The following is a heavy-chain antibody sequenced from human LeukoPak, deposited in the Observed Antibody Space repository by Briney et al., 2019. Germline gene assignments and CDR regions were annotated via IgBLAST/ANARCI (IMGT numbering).Heavy chain of an antibody. D-gene: IGHD3-16*02. J-gene: IGHJ4*02. CDR1: GFTFSSYW. Sequence: PGGSLRLSCAASGFTFSSYWMSWVRQAPGKGLEWVANIKQDGSEKYYVDSVKGRFTISRDNAKNSLYLQMNSLRAEDTAVYYCASQGYDYVWGSYRYWGQGTLVTVPS. CDR3: ASQGYDYVWGSYRY. V-gene: IGHV3-7*01. CDR2: IKQDGSEK.